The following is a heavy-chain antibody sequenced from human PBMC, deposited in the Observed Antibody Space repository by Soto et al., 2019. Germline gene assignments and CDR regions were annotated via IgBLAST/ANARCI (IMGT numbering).Heavy chain of an antibody. D-gene: IGHD1-7*01. CDR1: GYTFASYG. CDR2: ISAYNGNT. J-gene: IGHJ5*02. CDR3: ARDQLDNWNYQWFDP. Sequence: QVQLVQSGAEVKKPGASVKVSCKASGYTFASYGISWVRQAPGQGLEWMGWISAYNGNTNYAQKLQGRVTMTTDTSTSTAYMELRSLRSDDTAVYYCARDQLDNWNYQWFDPWGQGTLVTVSS. V-gene: IGHV1-18*01.